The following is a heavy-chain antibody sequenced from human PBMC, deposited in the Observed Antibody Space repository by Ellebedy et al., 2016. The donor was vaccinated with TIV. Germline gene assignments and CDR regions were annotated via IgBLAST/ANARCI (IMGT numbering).Heavy chain of an antibody. CDR3: ARGGYYDSSPFDY. Sequence: GGSLRLSXTASGFTFSTYWIHWVRQAPGKGLEWVSRINTDGSATEYADSVRGRFTISRDNAKNSVSLQMNSLRAEDTAVYYCARGGYYDSSPFDYWGQGTLVTVSS. J-gene: IGHJ4*02. CDR2: INTDGSAT. V-gene: IGHV3-74*01. D-gene: IGHD3-22*01. CDR1: GFTFSTYW.